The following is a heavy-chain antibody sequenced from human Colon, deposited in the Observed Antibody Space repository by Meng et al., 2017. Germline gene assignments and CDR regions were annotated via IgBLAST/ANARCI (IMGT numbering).Heavy chain of an antibody. CDR3: AKGRIADTSYDAFDI. CDR2: ISGSGGTT. Sequence: GESLKISCAASAFPFSTYEFIWVRQAPGKGLEWVSAISGSGGTTYYTGSVKGRFTISRDNSKNTLCLQMNSLRAEDTAVYYCAKGRIADTSYDAFDIWGQGTM. CDR1: AFPFSTYE. J-gene: IGHJ3*02. D-gene: IGHD5-18*01. V-gene: IGHV3-23*01.